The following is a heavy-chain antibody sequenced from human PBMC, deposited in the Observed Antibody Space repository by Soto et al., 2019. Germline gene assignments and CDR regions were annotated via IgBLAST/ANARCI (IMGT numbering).Heavy chain of an antibody. J-gene: IGHJ3*02. CDR1: GFTFSSYG. CDR3: AKVDCTNGVCYKWVGAFDI. Sequence: PGGSLRLSXAASGFTFSSYGMHWVRQAPGKGLEWVAVISYDGSNKYYADSVKGRFTISRDNSKNTLYLQMNSLRAEDTAVYYCAKVDCTNGVCYKWVGAFDIWGQGTMVTVSS. V-gene: IGHV3-30*18. D-gene: IGHD2-8*01. CDR2: ISYDGSNK.